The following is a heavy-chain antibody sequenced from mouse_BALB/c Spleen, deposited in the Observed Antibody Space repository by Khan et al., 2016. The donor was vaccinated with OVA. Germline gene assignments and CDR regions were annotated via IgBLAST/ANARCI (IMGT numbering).Heavy chain of an antibody. D-gene: IGHD1-1*01. CDR2: ISGDSNTI. Sequence: VQLKESGGGLVQPGGSRKLSCAASGFTFNSYGMHWVRQAPEKGLEWVAYISGDSNTIYYTDTVKGRFTISRDNPKNTLFLQMTSLMSEDTAMYYCATSYFNGYYFDYWGPGTTLTVS. CDR3: ATSYFNGYYFDY. CDR1: GFTFNSYG. J-gene: IGHJ2*01. V-gene: IGHV5-17*02.